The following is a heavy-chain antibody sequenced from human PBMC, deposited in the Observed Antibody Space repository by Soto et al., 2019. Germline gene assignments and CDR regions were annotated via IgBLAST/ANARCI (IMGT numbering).Heavy chain of an antibody. D-gene: IGHD1-26*01. CDR3: ARDSIVGATNWFDP. CDR1: GGSIISSDYY. J-gene: IGHJ5*02. CDR2: IYYSGST. Sequence: PSETLSLTCTVSGGSIISSDYYWGWIRQPPGKGLEWIGYIYYSGSTYYSPSLKSRVTISVDTSKNQFSLKLSSVTAADTAVYYCARDSIVGATNWFDPWGQGTLVTVSS. V-gene: IGHV4-39*07.